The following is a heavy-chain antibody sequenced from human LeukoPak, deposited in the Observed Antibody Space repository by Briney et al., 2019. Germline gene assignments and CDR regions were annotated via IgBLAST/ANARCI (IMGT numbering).Heavy chain of an antibody. V-gene: IGHV1-69*04. Sequence: ASVKVSCKASGGTFSSYAISLVRRAPGQGLEWMGRIIPILGIANYAQKFQGRVTITADKSTSTAYMELSSLRSEDTAVYYCARDGFCSGGSCYWAPDPNGFDPWGQGTLVTVSS. CDR3: ARDGFCSGGSCYWAPDPNGFDP. CDR2: IIPILGIA. D-gene: IGHD2-15*01. J-gene: IGHJ5*02. CDR1: GGTFSSYA.